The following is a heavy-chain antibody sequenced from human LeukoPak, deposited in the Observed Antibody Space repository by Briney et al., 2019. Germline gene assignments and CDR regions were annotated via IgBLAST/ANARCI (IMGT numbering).Heavy chain of an antibody. CDR2: ISSSSSYI. Sequence: GGSLTLSCAASGFTFSIYSMKWVRQAPGKGLEWVSSISSSSSYIYYADSGKGRFTISRDNAKNSLYLQMNSLRAEDTAAYYCAREAGGRYPMDVWGKGTTVTVSS. J-gene: IGHJ6*03. CDR3: AREAGGRYPMDV. D-gene: IGHD2-15*01. CDR1: GFTFSIYS. V-gene: IGHV3-21*01.